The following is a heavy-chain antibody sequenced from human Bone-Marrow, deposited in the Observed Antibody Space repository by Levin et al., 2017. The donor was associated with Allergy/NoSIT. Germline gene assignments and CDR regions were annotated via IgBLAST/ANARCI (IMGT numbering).Heavy chain of an antibody. CDR2: SRKKTNSYST. J-gene: IGHJ3*02. D-gene: IGHD1-14*01. CDR1: GFTFSDHY. Sequence: GGSLRLSCAASGFTFSDHYMDWVRQAPGKGLEWVGRSRKKTNSYSTDYGASVKGRFTVSRDDSKNSLYLQMNSLKSEDTAVYYCARTNPGDAFDIWGQGTMVTVSS. V-gene: IGHV3-72*01. CDR3: ARTNPGDAFDI.